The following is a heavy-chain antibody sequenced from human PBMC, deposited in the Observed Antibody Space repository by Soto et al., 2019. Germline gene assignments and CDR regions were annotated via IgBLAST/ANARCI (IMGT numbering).Heavy chain of an antibody. CDR3: AREALGTMVRGVIITLAFDI. CDR1: GGTFSSYA. J-gene: IGHJ3*02. D-gene: IGHD3-10*01. CDR2: IIPIFGTA. V-gene: IGHV1-69*13. Sequence: ASVKVSCKASGGTFSSYAISWVRQAPGQGLEWMGGIIPIFGTANYAQKFQGRVTITADESTSTAYMELSSPRSEDTAVYYCAREALGTMVRGVIITLAFDIWGQGTMVTVSS.